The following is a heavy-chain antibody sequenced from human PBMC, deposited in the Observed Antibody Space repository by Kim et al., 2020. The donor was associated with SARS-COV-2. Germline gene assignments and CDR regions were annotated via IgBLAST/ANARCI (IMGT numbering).Heavy chain of an antibody. V-gene: IGHV3-21*01. J-gene: IGHJ4*02. CDR2: ISSSSSYI. CDR1: GFTFSSYS. CDR3: ATRYFDWLSIPFDY. Sequence: GGSLRLSCAASGFTFSSYSMNWVRQAPGKGLEWVSSISSSSSYIYYADSVKGRFTISRDNAKNSLYLQMNSLRAEDTAVYYCATRYFDWLSIPFDYWGQGTLVTVSS. D-gene: IGHD3-9*01.